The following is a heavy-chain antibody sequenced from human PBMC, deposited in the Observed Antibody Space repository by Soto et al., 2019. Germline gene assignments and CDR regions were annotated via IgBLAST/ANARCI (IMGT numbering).Heavy chain of an antibody. CDR1: GYTFTSYY. CDR2: INPSGGST. Sequence: ASVKVSCKASGYTFTSYYMHWVRQAPGQGLERMGIINPSGGSTSYAQKFQGRVTMTRDTSTSTAYMELSSLRSEDTAVYYCARVGITIFGVVSPFDYWGQGTLVTVSS. CDR3: ARVGITIFGVVSPFDY. D-gene: IGHD3-3*01. J-gene: IGHJ4*02. V-gene: IGHV1-46*01.